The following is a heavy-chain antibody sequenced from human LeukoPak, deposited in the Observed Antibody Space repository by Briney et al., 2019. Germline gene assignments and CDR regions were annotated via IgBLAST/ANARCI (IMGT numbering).Heavy chain of an antibody. V-gene: IGHV1-69*06. Sequence: SVKVSCKASGGTFSSYAISWVRQAPGQGLEWMGGIIPIFGTANYAQKFQGRVTMTEDTSTDTAYMELSSLRSEDTAVYYCATPRRIRQLAFDYWGQGTLVTVSS. D-gene: IGHD6-6*01. J-gene: IGHJ4*02. CDR1: GGTFSSYA. CDR3: ATPRRIRQLAFDY. CDR2: IIPIFGTA.